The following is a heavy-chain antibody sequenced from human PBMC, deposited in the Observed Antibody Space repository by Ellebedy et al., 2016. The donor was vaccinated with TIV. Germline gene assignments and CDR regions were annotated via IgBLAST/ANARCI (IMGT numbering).Heavy chain of an antibody. CDR1: GGSFSGYY. V-gene: IGHV4-34*01. D-gene: IGHD6-19*01. CDR2: INHSGST. CDR3: ARSIAVAGTEFDY. J-gene: IGHJ4*02. Sequence: MPGGSLRLSCPVHGGSFSGYYWTWILQPPGKGLEWFGEINHSGSTNYNPSLKIRVTVSVDTSKNQFSLKLSSVTAADTAVYYCARSIAVAGTEFDYWGQGTLVTVSS.